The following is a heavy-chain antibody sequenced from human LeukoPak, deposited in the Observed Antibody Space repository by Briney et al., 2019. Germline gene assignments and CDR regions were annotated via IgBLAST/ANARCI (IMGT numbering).Heavy chain of an antibody. CDR3: ARVSSRAVAGFGAKDY. J-gene: IGHJ4*02. CDR2: MNPNSGNT. V-gene: IGHV1-8*01. Sequence: ASVKVSCKASGYTFTSYDINWVRQATGQGLEWMGWMNPNSGNTGYAQKFQGRATMTRNTSISTAYMELSSLRSEDTAVYYCARVSSRAVAGFGAKDYWGQGTLVTVSS. CDR1: GYTFTSYD. D-gene: IGHD6-19*01.